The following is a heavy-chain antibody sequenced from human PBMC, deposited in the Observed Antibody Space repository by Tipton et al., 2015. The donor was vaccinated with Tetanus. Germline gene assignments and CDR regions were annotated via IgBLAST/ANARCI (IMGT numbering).Heavy chain of an antibody. D-gene: IGHD3-10*01. CDR3: ARDRGFTTYNYFDP. CDR2: IYINGRN. J-gene: IGHJ5*02. Sequence: PSLTCTVSGDSITSNYWSWIRQPAGKGPEWIGRIYINGRNNYNPSLKSRVTMSIDTSKNQFSLNLRSVTAADTAVYYCARDRGFTTYNYFDPWGQGTLVTVSS. CDR1: GDSITSNY. V-gene: IGHV4-4*07.